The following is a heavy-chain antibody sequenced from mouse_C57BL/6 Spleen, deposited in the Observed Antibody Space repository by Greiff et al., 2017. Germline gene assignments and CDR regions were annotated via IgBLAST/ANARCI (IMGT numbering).Heavy chain of an antibody. CDR1: GFTFSSYA. CDR2: ISSGGDYI. CDR3: TRDYGSSPYYFDY. Sequence: EVKVVESGEGLVKPGGSLKLSCAASGFTFSSYAMSWVRQTPEKRLEWVAYISSGGDYIYYADTVKGRFTISRDNARNTLYLQMSSLKSEDTAMYYGTRDYGSSPYYFDYWGQGTTLTVSS. D-gene: IGHD1-1*01. V-gene: IGHV5-9-1*02. J-gene: IGHJ2*01.